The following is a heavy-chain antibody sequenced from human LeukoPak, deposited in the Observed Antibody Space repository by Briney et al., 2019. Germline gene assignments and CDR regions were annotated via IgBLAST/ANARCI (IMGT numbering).Heavy chain of an antibody. CDR3: AREICGGDCYSGWFDP. Sequence: QPGGSLRLSCAVTGFTFSYYWMNWVRQAPGKGLEWVSYIISSGSTIYYADSVKGRFTISRDNAKNSLYLQMNSLRAEDTAVYYCAREICGGDCYSGWFDPWGQGTLVTVSS. CDR1: GFTFSYYW. D-gene: IGHD2-21*02. V-gene: IGHV3-48*04. CDR2: IISSGSTI. J-gene: IGHJ5*02.